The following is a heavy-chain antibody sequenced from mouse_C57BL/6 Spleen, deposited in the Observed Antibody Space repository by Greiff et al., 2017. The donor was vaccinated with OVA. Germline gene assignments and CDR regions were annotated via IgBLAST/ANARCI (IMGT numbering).Heavy chain of an antibody. CDR3: AGGHYDNDAVFAY. Sequence: EVQLVESGGGLVKPGGSLKLSCAASGFTFSDYGMHWVRQAPEKGLEWVAYISSGSSTIYYADTVKGRFTISRDNAKNTLFLQMTSLRSEDTAMYYCAGGHYDNDAVFAYWGPGTLVTVSA. J-gene: IGHJ3*01. D-gene: IGHD2-4*01. CDR1: GFTFSDYG. V-gene: IGHV5-17*01. CDR2: ISSGSSTI.